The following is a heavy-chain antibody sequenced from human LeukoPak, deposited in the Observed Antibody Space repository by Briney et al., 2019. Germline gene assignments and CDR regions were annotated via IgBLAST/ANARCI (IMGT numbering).Heavy chain of an antibody. CDR1: GFTFDDYA. J-gene: IGHJ6*02. CDR3: AKGRIAVAGTLGYGMDV. V-gene: IGHV3-9*01. D-gene: IGHD6-19*01. CDR2: ISWNSGSI. Sequence: GGSLRLSCAASGFTFDDYAMHWVRQAPGRGLEWVSGISWNSGSIGYADSVKGRFTISRDNAKNSLYLQMNSLRAEDTALYYCAKGRIAVAGTLGYGMDVWGQGTTVTVSS.